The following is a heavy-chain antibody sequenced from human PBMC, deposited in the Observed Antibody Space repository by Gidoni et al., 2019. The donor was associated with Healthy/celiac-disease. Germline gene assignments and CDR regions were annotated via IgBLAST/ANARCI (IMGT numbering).Heavy chain of an antibody. D-gene: IGHD3-16*01. Sequence: QVQLAESGGGVVQHGRSLRLSCAASVFTFCSYAFYWVRQAPGKGLEWVAVISYDGSNKYYADSVKGRFTISRDNSKNTLYLQMNSLRAEDTAVYYCARDYVYYDYIWGSLGGWFDPWGQGTLVTVSS. CDR1: VFTFCSYA. CDR3: ARDYVYYDYIWGSLGGWFDP. V-gene: IGHV3-30-3*01. CDR2: ISYDGSNK. J-gene: IGHJ5*02.